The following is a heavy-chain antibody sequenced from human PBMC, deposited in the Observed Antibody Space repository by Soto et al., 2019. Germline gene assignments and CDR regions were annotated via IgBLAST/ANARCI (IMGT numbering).Heavy chain of an antibody. Sequence: EVQLVESGGGLVKPGGSLRLSCAASGFTFSNAWMNWVRQAPGKGLKWVGRIKSKTDGGTTDYAAPVKGRFTISRDDSTNTLYLQMNSLKTEDTAVYYCTTAEYYDFWSGYYGIYYFDYWGQGTLVTVSS. CDR3: TTAEYYDFWSGYYGIYYFDY. D-gene: IGHD3-3*01. CDR1: GFTFSNAW. J-gene: IGHJ4*02. V-gene: IGHV3-15*07. CDR2: IKSKTDGGTT.